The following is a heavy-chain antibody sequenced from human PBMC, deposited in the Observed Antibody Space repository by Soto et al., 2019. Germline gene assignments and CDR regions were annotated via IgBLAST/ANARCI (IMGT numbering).Heavy chain of an antibody. CDR3: AKDPRITSVRAVIITNTYWAY. CDR1: GYTFSSYA. V-gene: IGHV3-23*01. CDR2: ISGSGDNT. J-gene: IGHJ4*01. Sequence: PVGSLGLSCAASGYTFSSYAMSWVRQAPGKGLEWVSAISGSGDNTYYADSVKGRFTISRDNSKNTLYLQMNSLRAEDTAVYYCAKDPRITSVRAVIITNTYWAYWDHGNRGTVPS. D-gene: IGHD3-10*01.